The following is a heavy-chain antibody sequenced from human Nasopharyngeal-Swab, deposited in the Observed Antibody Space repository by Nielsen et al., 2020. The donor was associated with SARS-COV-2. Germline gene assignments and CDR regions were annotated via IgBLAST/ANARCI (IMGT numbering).Heavy chain of an antibody. Sequence: GESLKISCAASGFTFSSYDMHWVRQATGKGLEWVSAIGTAGDTYYPGSVKGRFTISRENAKNSLYLQMNSLRAGDTAVYYCAREIGLYYDILTGYYKPYGMDVWGQGTTVTVSS. CDR1: GFTFSSYD. V-gene: IGHV3-13*01. D-gene: IGHD3-9*01. CDR3: AREIGLYYDILTGYYKPYGMDV. CDR2: IGTAGDT. J-gene: IGHJ6*02.